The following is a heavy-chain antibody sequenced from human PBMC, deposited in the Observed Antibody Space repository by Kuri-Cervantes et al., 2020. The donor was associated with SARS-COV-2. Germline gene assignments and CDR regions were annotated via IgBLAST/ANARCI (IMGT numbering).Heavy chain of an antibody. D-gene: IGHD7-27*01. Sequence: ASVKVSCKASGYTFTGYYMHWVRQAPGQGLEWMGWISAYNGNTNYAQKLQGRVTMTTDTSTSTAYMELRSLRSDDTAVYYCAREQTSGESYALDIWGQGTMVTVSS. CDR2: ISAYNGNT. CDR1: GYTFTGYY. CDR3: AREQTSGESYALDI. V-gene: IGHV1-18*04. J-gene: IGHJ3*02.